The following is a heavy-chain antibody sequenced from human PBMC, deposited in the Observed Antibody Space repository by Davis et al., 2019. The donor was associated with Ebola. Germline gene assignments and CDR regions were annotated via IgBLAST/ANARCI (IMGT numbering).Heavy chain of an antibody. Sequence: GESLKISCAASGFTFSSYGMYWVRQAPGKGLEWVAVISYDGSNKYYADSVKGRFTISRDNSKNTLYLQMNSLRAEDTAVYYCAKDFSGAAAEIYYYYYGMDVWGQGTTVTVSS. D-gene: IGHD6-13*01. CDR2: ISYDGSNK. V-gene: IGHV3-30*18. CDR1: GFTFSSYG. J-gene: IGHJ6*02. CDR3: AKDFSGAAAEIYYYYYGMDV.